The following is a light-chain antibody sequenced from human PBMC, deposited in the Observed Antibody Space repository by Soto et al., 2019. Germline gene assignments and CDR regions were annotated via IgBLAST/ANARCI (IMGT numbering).Light chain of an antibody. V-gene: IGKV3D-20*01. Sequence: EIVLTQTPATLSLSPGERATLTCGASQTVAFTQVAWYQQRPGLAPRLLIYSESNRATRIPDRFAASGSRTDFTLTINRLEPEDSAIYYCQAYGGSPDIFGQGTKVDIK. CDR1: QTVAFTQ. CDR3: QAYGGSPDI. CDR2: SES. J-gene: IGKJ2*01.